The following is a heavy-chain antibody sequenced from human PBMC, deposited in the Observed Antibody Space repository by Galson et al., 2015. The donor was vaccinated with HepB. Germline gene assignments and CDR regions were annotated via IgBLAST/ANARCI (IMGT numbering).Heavy chain of an antibody. Sequence: SVKVSCKVSGYTLTELSMHWVRQAPGKGLEWMGGFDPEDGETIYAQKFQGRVTMTEDTSTDTAYMELSSLRAEDTAVYYCAKGEWYYYDSSGYYPSDLGYWGQGTLVTVSS. CDR3: AKGEWYYYDSSGYYPSDLGY. CDR1: GYTLTELS. J-gene: IGHJ4*02. D-gene: IGHD3-22*01. V-gene: IGHV1-24*01. CDR2: FDPEDGET.